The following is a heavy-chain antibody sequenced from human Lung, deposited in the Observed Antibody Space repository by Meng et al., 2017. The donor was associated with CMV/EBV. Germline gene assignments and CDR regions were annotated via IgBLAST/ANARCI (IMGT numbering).Heavy chain of an antibody. CDR2: IYFSGNT. CDR1: GGSISSSSYY. D-gene: IGHD5-24*01. CDR3: VTETGYNYDN. V-gene: IGHV4-39*07. Sequence: QPRLQESGPGQVQPSEPLALPCSVSGGSISSSSYYWGWCRQSPGKGLEWIGSIYFSGNTYYNPSLKSRVTMSVGTAQNKFSLTLRSVTAADTAVYYCVTETGYNYDNWGQGALVTVSS. J-gene: IGHJ4*02.